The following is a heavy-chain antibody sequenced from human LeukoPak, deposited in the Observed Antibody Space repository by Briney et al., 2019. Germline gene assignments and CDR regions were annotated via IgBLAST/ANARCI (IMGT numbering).Heavy chain of an antibody. CDR3: ARDVVVVVAATRYAYKRFDP. CDR1: GYTFTGYY. Sequence: ASVKVSCKASGYTFTGYYMHWVRQAPGQGLEWMGWINPNSGGTNYAQKLQGRVTMTTDTSTSTAYMELRSLRSDDTAVYYCARDVVVVVAATRYAYKRFDPWGQGTLVTVSS. D-gene: IGHD2-15*01. V-gene: IGHV1-2*02. CDR2: INPNSGGT. J-gene: IGHJ5*02.